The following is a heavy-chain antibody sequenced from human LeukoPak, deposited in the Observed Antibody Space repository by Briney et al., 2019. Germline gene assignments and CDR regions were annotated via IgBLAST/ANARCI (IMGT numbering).Heavy chain of an antibody. CDR2: IYYSGST. V-gene: IGHV4-39*01. D-gene: IGHD2-2*01. J-gene: IGHJ5*02. Sequence: SETLSLTCTVSGGSISSSSYYWGWIRQPPGKGLEWIGSIYYSGSTYYNPSLKSRVTISVDTSKNQFSLKLSSVTAADMAVYYCARQPRDCSSTSCYGDWFDPWGQGTLVTVSS. CDR3: ARQPRDCSSTSCYGDWFDP. CDR1: GGSISSSSYY.